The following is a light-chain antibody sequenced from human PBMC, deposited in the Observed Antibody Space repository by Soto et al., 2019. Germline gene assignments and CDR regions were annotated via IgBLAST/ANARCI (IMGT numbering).Light chain of an antibody. CDR3: QHYNSYSEA. J-gene: IGKJ1*01. CDR1: QTISSW. Sequence: DIQMTQSPSTLSASVGDTVTITCRASQTISSWLAWYQQKPGKAPKLLIYKASTLKSGVPSRFSGSGSGTEFTLTISSLQPDDFATYYCQHYNSYSEAFGQGTEVDI. CDR2: KAS. V-gene: IGKV1-5*03.